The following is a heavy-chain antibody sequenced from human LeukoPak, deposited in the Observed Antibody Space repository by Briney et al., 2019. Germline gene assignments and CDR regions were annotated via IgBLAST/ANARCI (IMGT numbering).Heavy chain of an antibody. CDR1: GGSISSSSYY. J-gene: IGHJ4*02. CDR2: IYYSGST. Sequence: SEALSLTCTVSGGSISSSSYYWGWIRQPPGKGLEWIGSIYYSGSTYYNPSLKSRVTISVDTSKNQFSLKLSSVTAADTAVYYCARGGGYDDFDYWGQGTLVTVSS. CDR3: ARGGGYDDFDY. D-gene: IGHD5-12*01. V-gene: IGHV4-39*07.